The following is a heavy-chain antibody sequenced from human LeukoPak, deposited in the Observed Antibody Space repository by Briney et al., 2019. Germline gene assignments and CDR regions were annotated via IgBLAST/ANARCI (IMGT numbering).Heavy chain of an antibody. CDR1: GFTFSSYV. J-gene: IGHJ4*02. CDR3: AKRGPAGAGKSPDYFDY. D-gene: IGHD6-19*01. V-gene: IGHV3-23*01. CDR2: IIGSGDRT. Sequence: GGSLRLSCAASGFTFSSYVMSWVRQAPGKGLEWVSAIIGSGDRTYYADSVKGRFTISRDNSKNTVHLQMNSLRAEDTAVYYCAKRGPAGAGKSPDYFDYWGQGTLVTVSS.